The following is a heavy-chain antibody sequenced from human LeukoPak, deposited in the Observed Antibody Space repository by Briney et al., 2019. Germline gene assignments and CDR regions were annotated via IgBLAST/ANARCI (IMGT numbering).Heavy chain of an antibody. J-gene: IGHJ6*03. Sequence: SETLSLTCAVYGGSFSGYYWGWIRQPPGKGLEWIGSIYHSGSTYYNPSLKSRVTISVDTSKNQFSLKLSSVTAADTAVYYCARDPYSSSWYVSDYYYYYYMDVWGKGTTVTVSS. CDR3: ARDPYSSSWYVSDYYYYYYMDV. CDR1: GGSFSGYY. CDR2: IYHSGST. D-gene: IGHD6-13*01. V-gene: IGHV4-38-2*02.